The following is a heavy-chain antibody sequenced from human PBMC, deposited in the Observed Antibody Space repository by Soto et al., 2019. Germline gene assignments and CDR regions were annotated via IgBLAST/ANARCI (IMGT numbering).Heavy chain of an antibody. CDR2: IIPIFGTA. CDR3: ARLYSGSYYFDY. CDR1: GGTFSSYA. J-gene: IGHJ4*02. Sequence: SVKVSCKXSGGTFSSYAISWVRQAPRQGLEWMGGIIPIFGTANYAQKFQGRVTITADESTGTAYMELSSLRSEDTAVYYCARLYSGSYYFDYWGQGTLVTVSS. V-gene: IGHV1-69*13. D-gene: IGHD1-26*01.